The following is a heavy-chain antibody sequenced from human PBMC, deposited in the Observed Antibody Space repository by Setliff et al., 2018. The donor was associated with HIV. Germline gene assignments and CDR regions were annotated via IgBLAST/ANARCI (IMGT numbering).Heavy chain of an antibody. CDR1: GGSYG. CDR3: ARGGFGVVIIERLGVDY. Sequence: SVKVSCKASGGSYGINWVRQAPGQGLEWMGGIIPIFGTANYAQKFQGRVTITADESTSTAYMELSSLRAEDTAVYYCARGGFGVVIIERLGVDYWGQGTKVTVSS. J-gene: IGHJ4*02. V-gene: IGHV1-69*13. D-gene: IGHD3-3*01. CDR2: IIPIFGTA.